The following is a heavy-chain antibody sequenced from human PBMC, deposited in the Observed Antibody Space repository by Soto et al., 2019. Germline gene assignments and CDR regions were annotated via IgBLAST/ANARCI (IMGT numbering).Heavy chain of an antibody. CDR3: AKVPQWVLRYHDWFFDY. V-gene: IGHV3-23*01. CDR2: ISGSGDIT. D-gene: IGHD3-9*01. Sequence: EVQLLESGGGLVQPGGSLRLSCAVSGFSFSNSAMTWVPQAPGKGLEWVSGISGSGDITYNTDSVKGRFAISRDTSKNVVYLQMRSLRAEDTAVYYCAKVPQWVLRYHDWFFDYWGQGTLVTVSS. J-gene: IGHJ4*02. CDR1: GFSFSNSA.